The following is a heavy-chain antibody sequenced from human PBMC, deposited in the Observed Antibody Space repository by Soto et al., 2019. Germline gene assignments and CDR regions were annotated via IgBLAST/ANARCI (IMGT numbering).Heavy chain of an antibody. CDR1: GFTFSSYG. CDR2: ISYDVSNK. CDR3: EKDGWVGSSDYFSDY. V-gene: IGHV3-30*18. J-gene: IGHJ4*02. Sequence: GGSLRLSCAASGFTFSSYGMHWVRQAPGKGLEWVAVISYDVSNKYYADSVKGRFTIFRDNSKNTLYLQMNSLRAEDTAVCYCEKDGWVGSSDYFSDYWGQGTIVTVSS. D-gene: IGHD3-22*01.